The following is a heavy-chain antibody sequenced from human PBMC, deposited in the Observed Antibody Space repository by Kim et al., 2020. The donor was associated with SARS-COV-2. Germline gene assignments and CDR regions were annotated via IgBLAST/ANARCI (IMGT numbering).Heavy chain of an antibody. CDR1: GGSISSYY. CDR3: ARDRSARPLPDAFDI. J-gene: IGHJ3*02. CDR2: IYTSGST. V-gene: IGHV4-4*07. Sequence: SETLSLTCTVSGGSISSYYWSWIRQPAGKGLEWIGRIYTSGSTNYNPSLKSRVTMSVDTSKNQFSLKLSSVTAADTAVYYCARDRSARPLPDAFDIWGQGTMVTVSS.